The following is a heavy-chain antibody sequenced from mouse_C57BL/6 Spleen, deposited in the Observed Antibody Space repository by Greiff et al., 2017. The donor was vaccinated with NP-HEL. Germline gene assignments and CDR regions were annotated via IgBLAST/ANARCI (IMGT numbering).Heavy chain of an antibody. V-gene: IGHV1-22*01. Sequence: EVKLQESGPELVKPGASVKMSCKASGYTFTDYNMHWVKQSHGKSLEWIGYINPNNGGTSYNQKFKGKATLTVNKSSSTAYMELRSLTSEYSAVYYCARYTTAYAMDYWGQGTSVTVSS. D-gene: IGHD1-2*01. CDR1: GYTFTDYN. CDR3: ARYTTAYAMDY. CDR2: INPNNGGT. J-gene: IGHJ4*01.